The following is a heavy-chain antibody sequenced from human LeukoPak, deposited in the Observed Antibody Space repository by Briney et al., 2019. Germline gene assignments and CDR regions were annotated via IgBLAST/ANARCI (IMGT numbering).Heavy chain of an antibody. V-gene: IGHV4-30-2*01. J-gene: IGHJ4*02. CDR3: ARDSPIVVVSFDY. Sequence: SETLSLTCTVSGGSISSGGYYWSWIRQPPGKGLEWIGYIYHSGSTYYNPSLKSRVTISVDRSKNQFSLKLSSVTAADTAVYYCARDSPIVVVSFDYWGQGTLVTVSS. CDR1: GGSISSGGYY. D-gene: IGHD3-22*01. CDR2: IYHSGST.